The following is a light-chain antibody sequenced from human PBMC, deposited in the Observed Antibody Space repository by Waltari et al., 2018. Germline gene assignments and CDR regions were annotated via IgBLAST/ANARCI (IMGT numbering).Light chain of an antibody. V-gene: IGKV3-11*01. CDR3: QQRSNWPLT. CDR2: DAS. Sequence: EIVLTQSPATLSLSPGERATLPCRASQSVSSYLAWYQQKPGQAPRLLLYDASNRATGIPARFSGSGSGTDFTLTISSLEPEDFAVYYCQQRSNWPLTFGGGT. CDR1: QSVSSY. J-gene: IGKJ4*01.